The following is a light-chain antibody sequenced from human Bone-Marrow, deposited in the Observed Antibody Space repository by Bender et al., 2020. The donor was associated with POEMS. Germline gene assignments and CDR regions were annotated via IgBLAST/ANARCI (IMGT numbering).Light chain of an antibody. CDR1: NIGRNS. CDR2: DDN. J-gene: IGLJ2*01. V-gene: IGLV3-21*02. Sequence: SYVLTQPPSISVAPGQTAQISCGADNIGRNSVHWYQQKPGQAHVLVVYDDNGRPSGVSDRFSGSKSGNTASLTISGLQAEDEADYICCSFAGSYTVVFGGGTKLTVL. CDR3: CSFAGSYTVV.